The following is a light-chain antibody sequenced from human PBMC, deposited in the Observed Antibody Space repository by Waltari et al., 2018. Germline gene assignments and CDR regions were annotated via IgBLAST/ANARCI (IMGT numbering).Light chain of an antibody. CDR1: MLPKKY. J-gene: IGLJ1*01. CDR2: QDS. Sequence: SSELTQPSSVSVSPGQTARITCSGDMLPKKYTRWFQQKPGQAPVLVLYQDSARPPGIPEQFSGSTSGTTVTLTISGAQVEDEADYYCYSTTDNNLGVFGPGTRVTVL. V-gene: IGLV3-27*01. CDR3: YSTTDNNLGV.